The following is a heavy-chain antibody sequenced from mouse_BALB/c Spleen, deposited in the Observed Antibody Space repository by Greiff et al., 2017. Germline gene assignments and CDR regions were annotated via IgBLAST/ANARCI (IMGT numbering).Heavy chain of an antibody. CDR3: AREGSYLFYEDFDY. Sequence: VQLQQPGAELVKPGTSVKLSCKASGYNFTSYWINWVKLRPGQGLEWIGDIYPGSGSTNYNEKFKSKATLTVDTSSSTAYMQLSSLASEDSALYYCAREGSYLFYEDFDYWGQGTTLTVSS. V-gene: IGHV1-55*01. J-gene: IGHJ2*01. D-gene: IGHD2-3*01. CDR1: GYNFTSYW. CDR2: IYPGSGST.